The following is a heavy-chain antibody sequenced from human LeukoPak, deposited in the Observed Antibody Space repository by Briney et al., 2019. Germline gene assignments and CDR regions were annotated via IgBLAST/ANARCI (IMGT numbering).Heavy chain of an antibody. CDR3: AKDAVPAALGEYFFDY. CDR1: GFTFSSYA. CDR2: ISGSGGSP. J-gene: IGHJ4*02. V-gene: IGHV3-23*01. D-gene: IGHD2-2*01. Sequence: GGSLRLSCAASGFTFSSYAMSWVRQAPGKGLEWVSAISGSGGSPYYADSVKGRFTISRDNSKNTLYLQMNSLRDEDTAVYYCAKDAVPAALGEYFFDYWGQGTRVTVSS.